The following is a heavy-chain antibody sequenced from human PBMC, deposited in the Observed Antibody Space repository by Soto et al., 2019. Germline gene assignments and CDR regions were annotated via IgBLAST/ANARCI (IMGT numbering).Heavy chain of an antibody. CDR1: GFTFSSYG. V-gene: IGHV3-30*18. CDR2: ISYDGSNK. Sequence: QVQLVESGGGVVQPGRSLRLSCAASGFTFSSYGMHWVRQAPGKGLEWVAVISYDGSNKYYADSVKGRFTISRDNSKNTLYLQMNSLRAEDTAVYYCAKESAFDGSGSYPYYYGMDVWGQGTTVTVSS. D-gene: IGHD3-10*01. CDR3: AKESAFDGSGSYPYYYGMDV. J-gene: IGHJ6*02.